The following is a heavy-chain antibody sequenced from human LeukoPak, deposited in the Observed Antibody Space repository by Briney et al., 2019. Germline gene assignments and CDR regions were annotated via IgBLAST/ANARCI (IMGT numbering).Heavy chain of an antibody. J-gene: IGHJ4*02. CDR1: GFTFSDHY. D-gene: IGHD3-10*01. V-gene: IGHV3-23*01. CDR2: ISGSGGTT. CDR3: SKDPLLWFGDLWPDDF. Sequence: PPGGSLRLSCAASGFTFSDHYMDWVRQAPGKGLEWVSAISGSGGTTYYADSVKGRFTISRDNSRNTLYLQMNSLRAEDTAVYYCSKDPLLWFGDLWPDDFWGQGTLVTVSS.